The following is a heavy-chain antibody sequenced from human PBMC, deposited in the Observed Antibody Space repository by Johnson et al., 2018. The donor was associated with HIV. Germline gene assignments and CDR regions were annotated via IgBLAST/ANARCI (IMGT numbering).Heavy chain of an antibody. Sequence: VQLVESGGGLVQPGGSLRLSCAASGFTFSSYDMHWVRQATGKGLEWVSAIGTAGDTYYPGSVKGRFTISRENAKNSLYLQMKSLRVEDTAVYYCARYGALTTRGAFDIWDQGTMVTVSS. J-gene: IGHJ3*02. CDR3: ARYGALTTRGAFDI. D-gene: IGHD4-17*01. CDR2: IGTAGDT. V-gene: IGHV3-13*01. CDR1: GFTFSSYD.